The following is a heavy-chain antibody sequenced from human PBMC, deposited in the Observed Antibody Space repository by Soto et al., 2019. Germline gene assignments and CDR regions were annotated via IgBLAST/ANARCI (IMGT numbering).Heavy chain of an antibody. J-gene: IGHJ4*02. CDR1: GFTFSSYA. D-gene: IGHD6-19*01. V-gene: IGHV3-23*01. CDR2: ISGSGGST. CDR3: ARIGDSSGWSGTFPGVFDY. Sequence: PGGSLRLSCAASGFTFSSYAMSWVRQAPGKGLEWVSAISGSGGSTYFADSVKGRFTISRDNSKNTLYLQMNSLRAEDTAVYYCARIGDSSGWSGTFPGVFDYWGQGTLVTVSS.